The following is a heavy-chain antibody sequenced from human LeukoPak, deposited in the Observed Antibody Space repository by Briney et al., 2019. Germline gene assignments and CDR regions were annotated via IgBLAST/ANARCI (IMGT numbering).Heavy chain of an antibody. CDR2: ISYDESNK. D-gene: IGHD6-19*01. CDR1: GFTFSSYG. CDR3: AKDSSSGWFHWYFDL. J-gene: IGHJ2*01. V-gene: IGHV3-30*18. Sequence: TGGSLRLSCAASGFTFSSYGMHWVRQAPGKGLEWVAVISYDESNKYYADSVKGRFTISRDISKNTLYLQMNSLRAEDTAVYYCAKDSSSGWFHWYFDLWGRGTLVTVS.